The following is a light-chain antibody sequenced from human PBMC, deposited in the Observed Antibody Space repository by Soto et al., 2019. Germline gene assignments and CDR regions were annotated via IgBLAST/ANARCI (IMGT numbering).Light chain of an antibody. CDR3: QAFDNSLSASGV. V-gene: IGLV1-40*01. CDR1: SSHIGATYD. J-gene: IGLJ3*02. Sequence: QSVLTQPPSVSGAPGQRVTISCAGSSSHIGATYDTHWYQQLPGAAPRLLIYGNSNRPSGVPDRFAGSKSGTSASLAIIGLRVEDEGIYYCQAFDNSLSASGVFGGGTKLTVL. CDR2: GNS.